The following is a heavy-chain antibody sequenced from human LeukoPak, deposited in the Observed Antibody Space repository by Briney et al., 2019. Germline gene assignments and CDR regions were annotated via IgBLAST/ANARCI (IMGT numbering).Heavy chain of an antibody. D-gene: IGHD5-18*01. J-gene: IGHJ6*03. CDR1: GGSVSDYY. CDR3: ARTTEGGYTYNYFYYYYMDV. Sequence: SETLSLTCTVSGGSVSDYYWSWIRQSPGKGLKWIGYIYYTGSTSYNPSLRSRVTMSADTSKNQFSLKLSSVTAADTAVYYCARTTEGGYTYNYFYYYYMDVWGKGTTVTISS. V-gene: IGHV4-59*02. CDR2: IYYTGST.